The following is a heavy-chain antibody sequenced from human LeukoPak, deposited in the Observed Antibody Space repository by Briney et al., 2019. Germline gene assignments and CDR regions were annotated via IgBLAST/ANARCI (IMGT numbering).Heavy chain of an antibody. V-gene: IGHV4-39*07. D-gene: IGHD5-18*01. Sequence: PSETLSLTCTVSGVSISSISYYWGWIRQPPGKGLEWIGSIYYSGSTYYNPSLKSRVTISEDTSKNQFSLKLSSVTAADTAVYYCARGGTAMVPLDHWGQRALVTVSS. CDR2: IYYSGST. J-gene: IGHJ4*02. CDR1: GVSISSISYY. CDR3: ARGGTAMVPLDH.